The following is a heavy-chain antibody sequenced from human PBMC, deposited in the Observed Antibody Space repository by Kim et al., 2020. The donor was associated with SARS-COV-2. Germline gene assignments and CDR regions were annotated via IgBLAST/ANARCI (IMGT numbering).Heavy chain of an antibody. CDR2: ISSSGSTI. CDR3: AREAYSSSSY. D-gene: IGHD6-6*01. J-gene: IGHJ4*02. V-gene: IGHV3-48*03. Sequence: GGSLRLSCAASGFTFSSYEMNWVRQAPGKGLEWVSYISSSGSTIYYADSVKGRFTISRDNAKNSLYLQMNSLRAEDTAVYYCAREAYSSSSYWGQGTLVTVSS. CDR1: GFTFSSYE.